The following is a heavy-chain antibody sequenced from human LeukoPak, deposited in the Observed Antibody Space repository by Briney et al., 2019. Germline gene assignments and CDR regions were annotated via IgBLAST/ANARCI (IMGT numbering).Heavy chain of an antibody. CDR2: INWNGGST. J-gene: IGHJ3*02. CDR1: GFTFDDYG. D-gene: IGHD2-15*01. CDR3: ARDTELLKMGMDAFDI. V-gene: IGHV3-20*04. Sequence: PGGSLRLSCAASGFTFDDYGMSRVRQAPGKGLEWVSGINWNGGSTGYADSVKGRFTIPRDNAKNSLYLQMNSLRAEDTALYYCARDTELLKMGMDAFDIWGQGTMVTVSS.